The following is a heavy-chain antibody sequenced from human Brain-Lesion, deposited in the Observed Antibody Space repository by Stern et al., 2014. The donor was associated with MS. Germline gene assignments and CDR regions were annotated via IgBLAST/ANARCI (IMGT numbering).Heavy chain of an antibody. J-gene: IGHJ6*02. V-gene: IGHV1-2*02. CDR3: ARDQRGITIFGVVTDYYYLGMDV. Sequence: VQLVESGAEVKKPGASVKVSCKTSGYIFTGYYIHWVRQAPGQGLEWMAWINPNTGGTKYGQKFQGRVPMSRDTSISTAYVELSSLTSDDTAVYYCARDQRGITIFGVVTDYYYLGMDVWGQGTTVTVSS. CDR2: INPNTGGT. D-gene: IGHD3-3*01. CDR1: GYIFTGYY.